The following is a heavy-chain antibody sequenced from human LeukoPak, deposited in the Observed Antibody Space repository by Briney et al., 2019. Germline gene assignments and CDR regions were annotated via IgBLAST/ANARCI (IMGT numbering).Heavy chain of an antibody. CDR1: GGSISSGGYY. V-gene: IGHV4-31*03. Sequence: PSQTLCLTCTVSGGSISSGGYYWSWIRQHPGKGLEWIGYICYSGSTYYNPSLKSRVTISVDTSKNQFSLKLSSVTAADTAVYYCARALYGSGSYYNEPHFDYWGQGTLVTVSS. J-gene: IGHJ4*02. CDR3: ARALYGSGSYYNEPHFDY. D-gene: IGHD3-10*01. CDR2: ICYSGST.